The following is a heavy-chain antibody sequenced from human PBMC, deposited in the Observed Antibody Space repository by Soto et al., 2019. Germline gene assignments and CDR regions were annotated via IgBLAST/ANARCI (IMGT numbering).Heavy chain of an antibody. Sequence: VQLVQSGAEVKRPGASVKISCKASGDTLSTYYMHWARQAPGQGLEWMGIINPRSGKTNYPQKFQGRVTMTRDTSTTTVYRELSTLRSEDTAMYYCARGVGYSDSSGYPFDYWGQGTLVTVSS. J-gene: IGHJ4*02. CDR1: GDTLSTYY. V-gene: IGHV1-46*03. CDR2: INPRSGKT. D-gene: IGHD3-22*01. CDR3: ARGVGYSDSSGYPFDY.